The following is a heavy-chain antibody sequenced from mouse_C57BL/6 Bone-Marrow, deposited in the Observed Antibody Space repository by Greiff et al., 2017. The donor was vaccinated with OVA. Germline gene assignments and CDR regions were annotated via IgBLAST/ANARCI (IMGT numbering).Heavy chain of an antibody. D-gene: IGHD1-1*01. CDR2: IFPGSGST. Sequence: QVQLQQSGPELVKPGASVKISCKASGYTFTDYYINWVKQRPGQGLEWIGWIFPGSGSTYYNEKFKGKATLTVDKSSSTAYMLLSSLTSEDSAVYFCASRSYGSSSYWYFDVWGTGTTVTVSS. CDR1: GYTFTDYY. V-gene: IGHV1-75*01. CDR3: ASRSYGSSSYWYFDV. J-gene: IGHJ1*03.